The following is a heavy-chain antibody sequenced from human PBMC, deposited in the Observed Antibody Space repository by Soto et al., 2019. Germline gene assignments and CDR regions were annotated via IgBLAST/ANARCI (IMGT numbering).Heavy chain of an antibody. D-gene: IGHD3-3*01. V-gene: IGHV4-38-2*01. CDR2: IYHSGSN. CDR1: GYSLSRGSY. CDR3: ARVGALYYFWSGYYGMDV. J-gene: IGHJ6*02. Sequence: SESMSLTCAVSGYSLSRGSYWCWLRQPQGKGLEWMGSIYHSGSNYYNPSLKSRVTISVDTSKNQFSLKLSSVTAADTAVYYCARVGALYYFWSGYYGMDVWGQGTTVTVSS.